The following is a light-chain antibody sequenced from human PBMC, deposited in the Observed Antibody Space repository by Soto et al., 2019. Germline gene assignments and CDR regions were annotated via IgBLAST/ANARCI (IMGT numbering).Light chain of an antibody. CDR1: QSVSST. CDR2: GAS. CDR3: EQDNNWPRFT. J-gene: IGKJ4*01. V-gene: IGKV3-15*01. Sequence: EIVLTQSPATLSVSPGERATLSCRASQSVSSTLAWYQQKPGQAPRLLIQGASTRATGMTARFSGSGSGTEFTVTISSLQSEDFAVYDCEQDNNWPRFTIGGGTKVEIK.